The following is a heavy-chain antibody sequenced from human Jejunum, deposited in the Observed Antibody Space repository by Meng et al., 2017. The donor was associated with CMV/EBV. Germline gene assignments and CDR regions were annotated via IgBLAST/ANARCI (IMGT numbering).Heavy chain of an antibody. CDR2: IRDDNYRT. V-gene: IGHV3-23*01. Sequence: SCAASGFTFSTYAMNWVRRAPGKGLEWVSGIRDDNYRTFYAGSVRGRFTISRNNSKNAVYLKMNSLRAEDTAVYFCAKATDFDSWGQGTLVTVSS. CDR1: GFTFSTYA. CDR3: AKATDFDS. J-gene: IGHJ4*02. D-gene: IGHD4-11*01.